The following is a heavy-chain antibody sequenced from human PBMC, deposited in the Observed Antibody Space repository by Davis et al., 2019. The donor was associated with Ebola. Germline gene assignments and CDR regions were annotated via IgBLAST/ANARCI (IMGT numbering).Heavy chain of an antibody. CDR3: AKRATVKVAGANYYNAMDV. D-gene: IGHD6-19*01. Sequence: GESLKISCAGSGFTFSTYAMTWVRQAPGKGLEWVSRISGSGGDPHYADSVKGRFTISRDNSKNTLYLQMNSLRAEYTAVFYCAKRATVKVAGANYYNAMDVWGKGTTVTVSS. V-gene: IGHV3-23*01. J-gene: IGHJ6*04. CDR2: ISGSGGDP. CDR1: GFTFSTYA.